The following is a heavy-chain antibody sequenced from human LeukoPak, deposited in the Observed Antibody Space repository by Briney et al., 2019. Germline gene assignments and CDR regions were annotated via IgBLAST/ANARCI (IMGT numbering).Heavy chain of an antibody. CDR1: GDSINSGGYS. CDR3: ARDRIDAFDF. V-gene: IGHV4-30-2*01. Sequence: KASETLSLTCAVSGDSINSGGYSWNWIRQAPGKGLEWIGRLYHSGNIYYNPSLNSRVTISVDRSKNQLSLSLSSVTAADTAVYFCARDRIDAFDFWGQGTMVTVSS. CDR2: LYHSGNI. J-gene: IGHJ3*01.